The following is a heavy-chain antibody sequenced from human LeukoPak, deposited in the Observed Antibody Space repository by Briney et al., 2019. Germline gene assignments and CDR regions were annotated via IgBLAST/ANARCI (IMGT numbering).Heavy chain of an antibody. CDR3: AKGSGSYYLTPFDY. CDR2: ICPGDSNT. Sequence: GESLKISCKGSGFDFTIHWIAWVRQMPGKGLEWMGIICPGDSNTKYSPSFRGQVTISADKSINTAYLQWSSLKASDTAMYYCAKGSGSYYLTPFDYWGQGTLVTVSS. V-gene: IGHV5-51*01. J-gene: IGHJ4*02. D-gene: IGHD1-26*01. CDR1: GFDFTIHW.